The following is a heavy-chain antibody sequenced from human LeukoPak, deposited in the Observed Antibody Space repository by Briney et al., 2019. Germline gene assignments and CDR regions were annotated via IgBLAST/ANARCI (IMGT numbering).Heavy chain of an antibody. Sequence: SETLSLTCAVFGGSFSGYYWSWIRQPPGKGLEWIGEINHSGSTNYNPSLKSRVTISVDTSKNQFSLKLSSVTAADTAVYYCAGGFLRSGSPTLDVWGKGTTVTVSS. CDR3: AGGFLRSGSPTLDV. CDR2: INHSGST. V-gene: IGHV4-34*01. CDR1: GGSFSGYY. D-gene: IGHD3-10*01. J-gene: IGHJ6*04.